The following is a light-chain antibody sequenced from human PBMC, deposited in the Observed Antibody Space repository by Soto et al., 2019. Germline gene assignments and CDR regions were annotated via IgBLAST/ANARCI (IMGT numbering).Light chain of an antibody. CDR1: QSLLHSNGYKY. CDR3: LQALRTPYT. J-gene: IGKJ5*01. Sequence: DTVMTQSPFSLPVTPGEPASISCRSSQSLLHSNGYKYLDWYLQKPGQSPQLLIYMSSNRASGVPDRFSGSGSGTDFTLKISRVEAEDVGVYYCLQALRTPYTLGQGTRLESK. V-gene: IGKV2-28*01. CDR2: MSS.